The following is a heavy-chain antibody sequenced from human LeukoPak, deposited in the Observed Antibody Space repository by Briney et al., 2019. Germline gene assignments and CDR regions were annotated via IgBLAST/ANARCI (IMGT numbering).Heavy chain of an antibody. D-gene: IGHD7-27*01. V-gene: IGHV3-74*01. CDR3: ARHVGISF. Sequence: GGSLRLSCAASGSTFSNYWMHWVRQAPGKGLVWVSRINSDGINTSYADSVKGRFTISRDNAKNTLNLQMNSLRAEDTAVYYCARHVGISFWGQGTLVTVSS. CDR1: GSTFSNYW. CDR2: INSDGINT. J-gene: IGHJ4*02.